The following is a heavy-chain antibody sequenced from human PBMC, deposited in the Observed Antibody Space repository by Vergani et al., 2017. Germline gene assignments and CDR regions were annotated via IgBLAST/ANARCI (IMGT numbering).Heavy chain of an antibody. Sequence: EVQLVESGGGLVKPGGSLRLSCAASGFTFSSYEMNWVRQAPGKGLEWVSYISSSGSTIYYADSVKGRFTISRDNAKNSLYLQMNSLRAEDTAVYYCARYPGVGWFDPWGQGTLVTVSS. CDR3: ARYPGVGWFDP. D-gene: IGHD7-27*01. CDR1: GFTFSSYE. V-gene: IGHV3-48*03. J-gene: IGHJ5*02. CDR2: ISSSGSTI.